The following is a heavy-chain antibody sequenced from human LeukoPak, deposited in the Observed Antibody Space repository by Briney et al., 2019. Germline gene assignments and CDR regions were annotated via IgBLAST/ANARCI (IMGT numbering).Heavy chain of an antibody. CDR2: ISSSGSTI. Sequence: GGSLRLSCAASGFTFSDYYMSWIRQAPGKGLEWVSYISSSGSTIYYADSVKGRFTISRDNAKNLLYLQMNSLRAEDTAVYYCARDSGSGKTDYDILTGYYFDYWGQGTLVTVSS. D-gene: IGHD3-9*01. V-gene: IGHV3-11*04. CDR1: GFTFSDYY. CDR3: ARDSGSGKTDYDILTGYYFDY. J-gene: IGHJ4*02.